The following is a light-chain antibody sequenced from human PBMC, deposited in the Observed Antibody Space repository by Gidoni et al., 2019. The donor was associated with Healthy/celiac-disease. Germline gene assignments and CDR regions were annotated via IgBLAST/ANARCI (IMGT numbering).Light chain of an antibody. V-gene: IGLV6-57*03. CDR3: QSYDSSNHWV. J-gene: IGLJ3*02. CDR2: EDN. CDR1: SGSIASNY. Sequence: NFMLTQPHSVSESPGKMVTISCTRSSGSIASNYVQWYQQRTGSAPTTVIYEDNQRPSGVPDRFSGSIDSSSNSASLTISGLKTEDEADYYCQSYDSSNHWVFGGGTKLTVL.